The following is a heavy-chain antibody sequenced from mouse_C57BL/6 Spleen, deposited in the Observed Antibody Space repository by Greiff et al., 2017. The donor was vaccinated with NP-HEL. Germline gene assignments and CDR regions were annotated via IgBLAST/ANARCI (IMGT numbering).Heavy chain of an antibody. CDR3: AREGPNYYGSSHWYFDV. CDR1: GFTFSDYY. Sequence: EVKLMESEGGLVQPGSSMKLSCTASGFTFSDYYMAWVRQVPEKGLEWVANINYDGSSTYYLDSLKSRFIISRDNAKNILYLQMSSLKSEDTATYYGAREGPNYYGSSHWYFDVWGTGTTVTVSS. J-gene: IGHJ1*03. D-gene: IGHD1-1*01. CDR2: INYDGSST. V-gene: IGHV5-16*01.